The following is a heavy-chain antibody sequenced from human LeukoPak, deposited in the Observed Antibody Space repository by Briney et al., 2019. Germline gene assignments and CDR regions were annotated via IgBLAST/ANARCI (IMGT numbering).Heavy chain of an antibody. Sequence: SETLSLTCTVSGGSISSYYWSWIRQPPGKGLEWIGSIYYSGSTYYNPSLKSRVTISVDTSKNQFSLKLSSVTAADTAVYYCARLLRFSNWFDPWGQGTLVTVSS. D-gene: IGHD3-3*01. V-gene: IGHV4-39*01. CDR3: ARLLRFSNWFDP. J-gene: IGHJ5*02. CDR2: IYYSGST. CDR1: GGSISSYY.